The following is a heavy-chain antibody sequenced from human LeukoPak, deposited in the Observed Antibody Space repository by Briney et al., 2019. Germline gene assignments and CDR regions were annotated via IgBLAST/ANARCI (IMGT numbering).Heavy chain of an antibody. CDR3: ARGVRPDAFDI. D-gene: IGHD2-8*01. V-gene: IGHV4-4*07. J-gene: IGHJ3*02. CDR2: ICTSGST. CDR1: GGSISSYY. Sequence: KPSETLSLTCTVPGGSISSYYWSWIRQPAGKGLEWIGRICTSGSTNYNPSLKSRVTMAVDTSKNRFSLMLSCVTAAATAVSYLARGVRPDAFDIWGQGTMVTVSS.